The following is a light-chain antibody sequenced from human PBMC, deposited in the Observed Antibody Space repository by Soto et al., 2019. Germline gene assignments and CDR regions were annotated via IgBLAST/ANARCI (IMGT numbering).Light chain of an antibody. J-gene: IGKJ1*01. CDR1: QSISSY. CDR2: AAS. V-gene: IGKV1-39*01. Sequence: DIQMTQSPSSLSAFVGDIVTIPCRASQSISSYLNWYQQKPGTAPKLRIYAASSLQSGVPSRCSGSGAGTDFTLTSSSLQPEDFATYYCQQSYSTSKTFGQGTKVDI. CDR3: QQSYSTSKT.